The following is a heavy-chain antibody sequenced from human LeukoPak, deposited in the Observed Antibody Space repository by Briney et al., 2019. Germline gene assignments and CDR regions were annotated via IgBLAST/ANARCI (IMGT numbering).Heavy chain of an antibody. CDR3: ARAFGSYTGGWYMVFDY. V-gene: IGHV3-48*01. CDR2: ISGTSNTI. J-gene: IGHJ4*02. Sequence: GGSLRLSCVASGFTFSTYSMNWVRQAPGKGLEWVSYISGTSNTIYYADSVKGRFTISRDNAKNSLYLQVNSLRAEDTAIYYGARAFGSYTGGWYMVFDYGGQETRVTVPS. CDR1: GFTFSTYS. D-gene: IGHD6-19*01.